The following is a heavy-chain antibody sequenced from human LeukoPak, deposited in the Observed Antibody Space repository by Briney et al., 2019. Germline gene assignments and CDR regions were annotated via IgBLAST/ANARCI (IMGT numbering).Heavy chain of an antibody. J-gene: IGHJ4*02. CDR1: GFSLINYE. V-gene: IGHV3-48*03. Sequence: GGSLRLSCAASGFSLINYEMNWVRQAPGKGLEWVSYISSSANAAYYADSVQGRFSISRDSAKKSLYLQMNSLRAEDTAVYYCARGSARGTYLYYFDYWGQGTLVTVSS. CDR3: ARGSARGTYLYYFDY. CDR2: ISSSANAA.